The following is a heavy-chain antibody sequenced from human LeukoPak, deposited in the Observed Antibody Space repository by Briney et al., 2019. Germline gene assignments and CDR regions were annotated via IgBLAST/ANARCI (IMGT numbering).Heavy chain of an antibody. V-gene: IGHV4-39*01. CDR1: GGSISSSSYY. CDR3: ARGLGSMAPDY. J-gene: IGHJ4*02. Sequence: PSETLSLTCTVSGGSISSSSYYWGWIRQPPGKGLEWIGSIYYSGSTYYNPSLKSRVTISVDTSKNQFSLKLSSVAAADTAVYYCARGLGSMAPDYWGQGTLVTVSS. D-gene: IGHD2/OR15-2a*01. CDR2: IYYSGST.